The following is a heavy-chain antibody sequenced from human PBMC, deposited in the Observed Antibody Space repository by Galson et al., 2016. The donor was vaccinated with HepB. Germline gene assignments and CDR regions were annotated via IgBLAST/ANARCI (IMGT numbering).Heavy chain of an antibody. Sequence: SVKVSCKASGYTFTSYGISWVRQAPGQGLEWMGWISVDNDNTNSAQKLQGRVTMTTDTSTSTAYMELRNLRSDDTAVYYCAKNGRGASSPHDFWGQGTLVIVSS. CDR1: GYTFTSYG. V-gene: IGHV1-18*01. CDR2: ISVDNDNT. CDR3: AKNGRGASSPHDF. D-gene: IGHD2-8*01. J-gene: IGHJ4*02.